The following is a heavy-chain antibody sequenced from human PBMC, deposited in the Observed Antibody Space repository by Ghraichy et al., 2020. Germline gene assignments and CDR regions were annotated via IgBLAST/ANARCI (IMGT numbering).Heavy chain of an antibody. CDR3: ARELTVVVAATDYYYYGMDV. CDR1: GFTFSSYW. CDR2: IKQDGSEK. J-gene: IGHJ6*02. D-gene: IGHD2-15*01. Sequence: GGSLRLSCAASGFTFSSYWMSWVRQAPGKGLEWVANIKQDGSEKYYVDSVKGRFTISRDNAKNSLYLQMNSLRAEDTAVYYCARELTVVVAATDYYYYGMDVWGQGTTVTVSS. V-gene: IGHV3-7*01.